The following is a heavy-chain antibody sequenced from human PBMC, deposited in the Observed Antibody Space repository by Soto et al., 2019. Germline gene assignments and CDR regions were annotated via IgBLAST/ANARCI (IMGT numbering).Heavy chain of an antibody. Sequence: LRLSCTSSGFTFRTYTMNWVRQAPGKGLEWVSGIRGFSPYTFYAESVKGRFTISRDNAKNSLDLQMDSLRAEDTAVYYCARDRGYDAHDYYYNAMDVWGQGTTVTVSS. J-gene: IGHJ6*02. V-gene: IGHV3-21*01. CDR2: IRGFSPYT. D-gene: IGHD3-10*01. CDR3: ARDRGYDAHDYYYNAMDV. CDR1: GFTFRTYT.